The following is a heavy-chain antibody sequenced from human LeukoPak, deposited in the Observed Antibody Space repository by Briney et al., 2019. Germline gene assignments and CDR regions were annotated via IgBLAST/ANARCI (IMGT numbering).Heavy chain of an antibody. V-gene: IGHV3-7*03. J-gene: IGHJ4*02. Sequence: PGGSLRLSCATSGFTFSTYWMNWVRQPPGKGLEWVANIKQDGSEKYYVDSVKGRFTISREYSNNTLYLQMSSLRAEDTAIYYCAKETALVGGHAAIFDHWGQGTLVTVSS. CDR2: IKQDGSEK. CDR1: GFTFSTYW. CDR3: AKETALVGGHAAIFDH. D-gene: IGHD3-3*01.